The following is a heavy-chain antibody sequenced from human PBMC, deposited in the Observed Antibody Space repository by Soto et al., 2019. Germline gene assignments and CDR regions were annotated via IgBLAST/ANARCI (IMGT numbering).Heavy chain of an antibody. CDR3: ARTRDNNINYYYALDV. V-gene: IGHV4-61*01. CDR2: VYYSGIT. J-gene: IGHJ6*02. D-gene: IGHD1-20*01. Sequence: SEALSLTCTVSGASVSSPTHYWNWIRQSPGKGLEWIGFVYYSGITNYSPSLKSRVTISLDTSKDQFSLRLTSVTAADTAVYYCARTRDNNINYYYALDVWGQGTTVTVSS. CDR1: GASVSSPTHY.